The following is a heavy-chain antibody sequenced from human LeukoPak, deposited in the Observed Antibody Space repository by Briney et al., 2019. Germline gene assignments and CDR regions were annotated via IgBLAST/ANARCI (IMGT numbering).Heavy chain of an antibody. CDR2: INNDRSST. V-gene: IGHV3-74*01. CDR3: ARGGVDY. CDR1: GFTVSSNY. Sequence: GGSLRLSCAASGFTVSSNYMSWVRQAPGKGLVWVSRINNDRSSTSYADSVKGRFTISRDNAKNTLYLQMNSLRAEDTAVYYCARGGVDYWGQGTLVTVSS. J-gene: IGHJ4*02. D-gene: IGHD5-12*01.